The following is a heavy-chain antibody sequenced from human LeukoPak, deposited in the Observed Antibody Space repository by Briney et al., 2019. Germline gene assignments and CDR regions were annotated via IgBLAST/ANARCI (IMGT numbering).Heavy chain of an antibody. D-gene: IGHD5-12*01. CDR1: GFTVSSNY. Sequence: PGGSLRLSCAASGFTVSSNYMSWVRQAPGRGLEWVSAISGSGGSTYYADSVKGRFTISRDNSKNTLYLQMNSLRAEDTAVYYCAKDLGYSGPFDYWGQGTLVTVSS. CDR2: ISGSGGST. CDR3: AKDLGYSGPFDY. V-gene: IGHV3-23*01. J-gene: IGHJ4*02.